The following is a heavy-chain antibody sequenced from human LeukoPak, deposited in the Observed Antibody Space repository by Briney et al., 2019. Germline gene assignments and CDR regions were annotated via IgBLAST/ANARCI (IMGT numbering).Heavy chain of an antibody. CDR2: ISAYDGNT. D-gene: IGHD4-17*01. V-gene: IGHV1-18*01. J-gene: IGHJ6*02. Sequence: ASVKVSCKASGYTFNRYGITWVRQAPGQGLEWMGWISAYDGNTKYARKFQGRVTMTTDTSTSTAYMELRSLRSDDTAVYYCATGTVTTGYYYGMAVWGQGTTVTVSS. CDR1: GYTFNRYG. CDR3: ATGTVTTGYYYGMAV.